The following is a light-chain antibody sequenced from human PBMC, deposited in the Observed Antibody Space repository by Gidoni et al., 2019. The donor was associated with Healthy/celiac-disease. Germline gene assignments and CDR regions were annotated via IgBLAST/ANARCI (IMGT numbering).Light chain of an antibody. CDR3: QSYDSSLSGPV. CDR1: SSNIGAGYD. J-gene: IGLJ3*02. V-gene: IGLV1-40*01. CDR2: GNS. Sequence: QSVLTQPPSVSGAPGQRVTISCTGSSSNIGAGYDVHWYQHLPGTAPKLLIYGNSNRPSGVRDRFSGSKSGTSASLAITGLQAEDEADYYCQSYDSSLSGPVFGGGTKLTVL.